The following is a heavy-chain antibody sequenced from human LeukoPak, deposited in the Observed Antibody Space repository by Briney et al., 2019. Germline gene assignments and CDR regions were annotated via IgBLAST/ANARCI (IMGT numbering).Heavy chain of an antibody. CDR3: ARGIGSGYYYYYMDV. CDR1: GFTFSSYS. D-gene: IGHD6-19*01. Sequence: GGSLRLSCAASGFTFSSYSMNWVRQAPGKGLEWVSSISSSSSYIYYADSVKGRFTISRDNAKNSLYLQMNSLRAEDTAVYYCARGIGSGYYYYYMDVWGKGTTVTVSS. V-gene: IGHV3-21*01. CDR2: ISSSSSYI. J-gene: IGHJ6*03.